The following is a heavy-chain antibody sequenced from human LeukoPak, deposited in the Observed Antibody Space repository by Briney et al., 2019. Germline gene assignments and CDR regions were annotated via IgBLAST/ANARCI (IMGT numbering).Heavy chain of an antibody. D-gene: IGHD1-26*01. Sequence: HPGRSLRLSCAASGFTFSSYGTHWVRQAPGKGLEWVAVISYDGSNKYYADSVKGRFTISRDNSKNTLYLQMNSLRAEDTAVYYCANLMVGAIGDGAFDIWGQGTMVTVSS. CDR3: ANLMVGAIGDGAFDI. CDR1: GFTFSSYG. J-gene: IGHJ3*02. CDR2: ISYDGSNK. V-gene: IGHV3-30*18.